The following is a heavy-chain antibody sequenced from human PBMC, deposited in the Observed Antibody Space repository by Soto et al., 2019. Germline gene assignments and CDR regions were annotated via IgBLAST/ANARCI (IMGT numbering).Heavy chain of an antibody. Sequence: PGGSLRLSCAASGFTFSSYAMSWVRQAPGKGLEWVSAISGSGGSTYYADSVKGRFTISRDNSKNTLYLQMNSLRAEDTAVYYCAKCFKWELRAPYFDYWGQGTLVTVSS. D-gene: IGHD1-26*01. CDR1: GFTFSSYA. J-gene: IGHJ4*02. CDR2: ISGSGGST. CDR3: AKCFKWELRAPYFDY. V-gene: IGHV3-23*01.